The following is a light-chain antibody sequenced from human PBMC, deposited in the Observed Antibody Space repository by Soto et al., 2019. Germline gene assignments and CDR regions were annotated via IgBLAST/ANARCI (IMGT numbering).Light chain of an antibody. CDR1: QSVSSN. CDR3: QQYNNWPPVYT. CDR2: GAS. Sequence: EIVMTQSPATLSVSPGERATLSCRASQSVSSNLAWYQQIPGQAPRLLIYGASTRATGIPARFSGSGSGTQFTLTISSLQSEDFAVYYCQQYNNWPPVYTFGQGTKLEIK. V-gene: IGKV3-15*01. J-gene: IGKJ2*01.